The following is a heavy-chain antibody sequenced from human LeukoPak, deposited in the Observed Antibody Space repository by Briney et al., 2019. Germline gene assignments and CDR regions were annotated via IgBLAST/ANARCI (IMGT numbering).Heavy chain of an antibody. J-gene: IGHJ4*02. CDR2: ISSSGRTT. CDR3: ARFDSSGLVS. CDR1: GFTFSSYS. V-gene: IGHV3-48*02. D-gene: IGHD3-22*01. Sequence: PGKSLRLSCEGSGFTFSSYSMNWVRQAPGKGLEWVSYISSSGRTTYYADSVTGRFTISRDNARNSLYLQMNSLRDEDTAVYYCARFDSSGLVSWGQGTLVTVSS.